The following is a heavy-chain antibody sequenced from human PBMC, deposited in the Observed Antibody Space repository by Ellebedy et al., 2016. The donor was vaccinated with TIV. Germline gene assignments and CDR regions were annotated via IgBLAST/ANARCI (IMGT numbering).Heavy chain of an antibody. CDR2: ISYDGSNK. V-gene: IGHV3-30-3*01. Sequence: GESLKISXAASGFTFSSYAMHWVRQAPGKGLEWVAVISYDGSNKYYADSVKGRFTISRDNSKNTLYLQMNSLRAEDTAVYYCAKDLRRSRPLYWGQGTLVTVSS. J-gene: IGHJ4*02. CDR1: GFTFSSYA. CDR3: AKDLRRSRPLY.